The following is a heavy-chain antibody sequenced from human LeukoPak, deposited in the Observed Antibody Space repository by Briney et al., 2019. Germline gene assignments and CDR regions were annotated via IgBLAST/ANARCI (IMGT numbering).Heavy chain of an antibody. Sequence: ASETLSLTCTISGGSISSGSYYWSWIRQLAGKGLEWIGRIYTSGSTNYNPSLKSRVTISVDTSKNQFSLKLSSVTAADTAVYYCARGVGAAAGNFDYWGQGTLVTVSS. CDR3: ARGVGAAAGNFDY. CDR1: GGSISSGSYY. D-gene: IGHD6-13*01. J-gene: IGHJ4*02. CDR2: IYTSGST. V-gene: IGHV4-61*02.